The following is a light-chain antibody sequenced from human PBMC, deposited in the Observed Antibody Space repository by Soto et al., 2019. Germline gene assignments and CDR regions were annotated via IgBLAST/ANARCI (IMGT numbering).Light chain of an antibody. CDR1: QSVSSN. CDR2: GAS. V-gene: IGKV3-15*01. CDR3: QQYNNWPPWT. Sequence: EIVMTQSPATLSVSPGERATLSCRASQSVSSNLAWYQQKPGQAPRLLIYGASTRATGIPARFSGSGSGTEFPPTISRLQSEDFAVDYCQQYNNWPPWTFGQGTKVEIK. J-gene: IGKJ1*01.